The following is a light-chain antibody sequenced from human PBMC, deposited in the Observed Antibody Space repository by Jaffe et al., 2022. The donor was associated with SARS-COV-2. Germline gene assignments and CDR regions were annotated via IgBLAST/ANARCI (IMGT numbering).Light chain of an antibody. CDR3: QQYYRPPYT. J-gene: IGKJ2*01. CDR1: QTLFYSANNRNY. CDR2: WAS. Sequence: DMVLTQSPDYVALSLGETATINCKSRQTLFYSANNRNYLTWYQQKPGQPPKLLIYWASTRESGVPDRFSGSGSGTDFTLTISNLQAEDAAVYYCQQYYRPPYTFGQGTKLEIK. V-gene: IGKV4-1*01.